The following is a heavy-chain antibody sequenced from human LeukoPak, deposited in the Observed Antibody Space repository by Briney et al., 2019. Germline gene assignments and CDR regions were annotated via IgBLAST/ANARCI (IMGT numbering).Heavy chain of an antibody. J-gene: IGHJ6*04. CDR1: GFSFSGYV. CDR3: AKERGYGIDV. V-gene: IGHV3-30*02. Sequence: GGSLRLSCAASGFSFSGYVMNWVRQAPGKGLEGVAVIRRDGSYKDYADSVKGRFTISKDNHKYTVSLEMNSLRPEDTAVYYCAKERGYGIDVWGKGTTVTVSS. CDR2: IRRDGSYK.